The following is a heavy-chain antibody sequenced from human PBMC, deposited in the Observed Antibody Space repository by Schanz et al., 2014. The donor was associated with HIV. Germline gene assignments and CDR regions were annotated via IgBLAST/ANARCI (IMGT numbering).Heavy chain of an antibody. V-gene: IGHV3-30*03. CDR1: GFTFSRDG. Sequence: VQLLESGGGLVQPGGSLRLSCAASGFTFSRDGMNWVRQAPGKGLECVAVISYDGSNEYYADSVKGRFTISRDNSKNTLYLQMNSLRSEDTAVYYCVRDAGAQWLDGDNWFDPWGQGTLVTVSS. CDR3: VRDAGAQWLDGDNWFDP. J-gene: IGHJ5*02. CDR2: ISYDGSNE. D-gene: IGHD6-19*01.